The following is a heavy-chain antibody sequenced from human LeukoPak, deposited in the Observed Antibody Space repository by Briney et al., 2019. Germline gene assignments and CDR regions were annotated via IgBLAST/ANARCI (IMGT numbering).Heavy chain of an antibody. V-gene: IGHV4-39*01. CDR2: IYYSGST. J-gene: IGHJ4*02. CDR1: GGSISSSSYY. D-gene: IGHD2-15*01. Sequence: SETLSLTCTVSGGSISSSSYYWGWIRQPPGKGLEWIGSIYYSGSTYYNPSLQSRVTISVDTSKNQFSLKLSSVTAADTAVYYCATLPWCSGGSCYSHDCWGQGTLVTVSS. CDR3: ATLPWCSGGSCYSHDC.